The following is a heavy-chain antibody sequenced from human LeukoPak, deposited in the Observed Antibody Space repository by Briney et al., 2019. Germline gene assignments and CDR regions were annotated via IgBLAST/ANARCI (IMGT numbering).Heavy chain of an antibody. CDR1: GFTFSSYA. V-gene: IGHV3-30-3*01. Sequence: PGRSLRLSCAASGFTFSSYAMHWVRQAPGKGLEWVAVISYDGSNKYYADSVKGRFTISRDNSKNTLYLQMNSLRAEDTAVYYCASGVYTMRDYFDYWGQGTLVTVSS. CDR2: ISYDGSNK. CDR3: ASGVYTMRDYFDY. J-gene: IGHJ4*02. D-gene: IGHD3-10*01.